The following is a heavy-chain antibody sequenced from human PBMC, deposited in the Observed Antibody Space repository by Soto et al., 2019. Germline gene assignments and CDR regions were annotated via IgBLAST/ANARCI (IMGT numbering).Heavy chain of an antibody. D-gene: IGHD1-1*01. CDR2: IYSSGST. Sequence: SETLSLTCTVSGGSISNSYWSLIRQSPGKGLEWIGYIYSSGSTNYNPSLKSRVTISVDTSKNQFSLKLSSVTAADTAVYYCARANEGGWFDPWGQGTLVTVSS. CDR1: GGSISNSY. V-gene: IGHV4-59*12. J-gene: IGHJ5*02. CDR3: ARANEGGWFDP.